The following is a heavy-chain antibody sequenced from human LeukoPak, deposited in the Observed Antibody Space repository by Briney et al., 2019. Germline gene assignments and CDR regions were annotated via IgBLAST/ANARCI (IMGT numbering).Heavy chain of an antibody. J-gene: IGHJ4*02. CDR2: INHSGST. Sequence: TPSETLSLTCAVYGGSFSGYYWSWIRQPPGKGLEWIGEINHSGSTNYNPSLKSRVTISVDTSKNQFSLELSSVTAADTAVYYCARLVVGATTIADFDYWAREPWSPSPQ. V-gene: IGHV4-34*01. D-gene: IGHD1-26*01. CDR3: ARLVVGATTIADFDY. CDR1: GGSFSGYY.